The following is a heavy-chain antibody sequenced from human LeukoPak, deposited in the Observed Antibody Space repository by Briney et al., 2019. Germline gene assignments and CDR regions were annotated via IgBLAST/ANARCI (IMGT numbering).Heavy chain of an antibody. J-gene: IGHJ1*01. V-gene: IGHV1-69*13. CDR1: GGTFSSYA. Sequence: VASVKVSCKASGGTFSSYAISWVRQAPGQGLEWMGGIIPIFGTANYAQKFQGRVTITADESTSTAYMELSSLRSEDTAVYYCARDRIGYFQHWGQGTLVTVSS. D-gene: IGHD1-26*01. CDR3: ARDRIGYFQH. CDR2: IIPIFGTA.